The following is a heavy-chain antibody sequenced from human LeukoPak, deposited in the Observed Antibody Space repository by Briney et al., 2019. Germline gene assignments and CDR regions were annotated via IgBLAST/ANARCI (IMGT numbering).Heavy chain of an antibody. J-gene: IGHJ6*02. V-gene: IGHV3-7*04. CDR2: IKQDGSEK. D-gene: IGHD2-2*01. CDR3: ARDRRAVVVPAARNGMDV. Sequence: GGSLRLSCAASGFTFSSYWMSWVRKAPGKGLEWVANIKQDGSEKYYVDSVKGRFTISRDNAKNSLYLQMNSLRAEDTAVYYCARDRRAVVVPAARNGMDVWGQGTTVTVSS. CDR1: GFTFSSYW.